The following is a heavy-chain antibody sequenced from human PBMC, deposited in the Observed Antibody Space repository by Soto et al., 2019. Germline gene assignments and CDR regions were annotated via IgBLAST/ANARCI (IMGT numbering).Heavy chain of an antibody. D-gene: IGHD1-26*01. CDR2: ISGSGFKK. V-gene: IGHV3-23*01. Sequence: GGSLRLSCAASGFTFSSYSMNWVRQAPGKGLEWVSSISGSGFKKYYADSVKGRFTISRDNSKSTVYLELNNLSAEDTAVYHCAKNQGVELVPLATVDWFDPWGQGSVVTVSS. J-gene: IGHJ5*02. CDR1: GFTFSSYS. CDR3: AKNQGVELVPLATVDWFDP.